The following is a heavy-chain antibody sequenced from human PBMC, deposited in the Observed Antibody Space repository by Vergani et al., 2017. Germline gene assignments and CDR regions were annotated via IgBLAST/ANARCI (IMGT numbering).Heavy chain of an antibody. CDR1: GFTFSSYG. J-gene: IGHJ4*02. Sequence: QVQLVESGGGVVQPGRSLRLSCAASGFTFSSYGMHWVRQAPGKGLEWVAVISYDGSNKYYADSVKGRFTISRDNSKNTLYLQMNSLRAEDTAVYYCAKVWDSSGGTTPYDYWGQGTLVTVSS. CDR3: AKVWDSSGGTTPYDY. V-gene: IGHV3-30*18. CDR2: ISYDGSNK. D-gene: IGHD6-19*01.